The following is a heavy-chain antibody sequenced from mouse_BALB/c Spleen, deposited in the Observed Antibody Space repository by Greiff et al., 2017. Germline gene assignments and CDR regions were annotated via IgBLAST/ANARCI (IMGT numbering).Heavy chain of an antibody. CDR1: GFTFSSYG. D-gene: IGHD1-1*01. Sequence: EVMLVESGGDLVKPGGSLKLSCAASGFTFSSYGMSWVRQTPDKRLEWVATISSGGSYTYYPDSVKGRFTISRDNAKNTLYLQMSSLKSEDTAMYYCARQLRSGFAYWGQGTLVTVSA. V-gene: IGHV5-6*01. J-gene: IGHJ3*01. CDR3: ARQLRSGFAY. CDR2: ISSGGSYT.